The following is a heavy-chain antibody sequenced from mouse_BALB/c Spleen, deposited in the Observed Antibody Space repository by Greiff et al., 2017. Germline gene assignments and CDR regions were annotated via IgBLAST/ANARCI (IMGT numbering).Heavy chain of an antibody. CDR3: ARGGEVRAWFAY. Sequence: EVMLVESGGGLVKPGGSLKLSCAASGFTFSSYAMSWVRQTPEKRLEWVASISSGGSTYYPDSVKGRFTISRDNARNILYLQMSSLRSEDTAMYYCARGGEVRAWFAYWGQGTLVTVSA. V-gene: IGHV5-6-5*01. D-gene: IGHD2-14*01. CDR2: ISSGGST. CDR1: GFTFSSYA. J-gene: IGHJ3*01.